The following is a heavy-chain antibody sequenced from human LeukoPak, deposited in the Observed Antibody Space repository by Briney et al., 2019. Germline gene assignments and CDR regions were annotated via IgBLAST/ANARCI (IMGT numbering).Heavy chain of an antibody. CDR3: VRHPQRSGWSHFDY. D-gene: IGHD6-19*01. J-gene: IGHJ4*02. CDR1: GYSFTAYW. CDR2: TYPGDSNT. Sequence: GESLKISCKFSGYSFTAYWIGWVRQMPGMGLEWVAITYPGDSNTVYSPSFQGQVTISASTSICTAYLQWNSLRASDTAMYFCVRHPQRSGWSHFDYWGPGTLVTVSP. V-gene: IGHV5-51*01.